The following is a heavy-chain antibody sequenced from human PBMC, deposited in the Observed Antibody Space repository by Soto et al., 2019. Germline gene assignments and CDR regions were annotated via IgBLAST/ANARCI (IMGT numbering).Heavy chain of an antibody. CDR3: ARVDTYHAFDI. D-gene: IGHD5-18*01. CDR1: CASVSSGSYY. J-gene: IGHJ3*02. V-gene: IGHV4-61*01. Sequence: PSETLSLTCTFSCASVSSGSYYWSWIRQPPGKGLEWIGYIYYSGSTNYNPSLKSRVTISVDTSKNQFSLKLNSVTAADTAVYYCARVDTYHAFDIWGQGTMVTVSS. CDR2: IYYSGST.